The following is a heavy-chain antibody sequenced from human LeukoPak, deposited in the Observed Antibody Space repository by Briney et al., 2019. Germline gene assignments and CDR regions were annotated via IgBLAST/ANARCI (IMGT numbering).Heavy chain of an antibody. CDR3: ARDRYSSSWRDY. V-gene: IGHV3-74*01. CDR1: GFTFSSYW. CDR2: INSDGSST. Sequence: GSLRLSCAASGFTFSSYWMHWVRQAPGKGLVWVSRINSDGSSTSYADSVKGRFTISRDNAKNTLYLQMNSLRAVDTAVYYCARDRYSSSWRDYWGQGTLVTVSS. D-gene: IGHD6-13*01. J-gene: IGHJ4*02.